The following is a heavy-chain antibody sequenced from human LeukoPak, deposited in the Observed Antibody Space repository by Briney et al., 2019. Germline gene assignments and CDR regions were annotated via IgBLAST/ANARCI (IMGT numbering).Heavy chain of an antibody. CDR1: GGSISSYY. V-gene: IGHV4-59*08. Sequence: PSETLSLTCTVSGGSISSYYWSWIRQPPGKGLEWIGYIYYSGSTNYNPSLKSRVTISVDTSKNQFSLKLSSVTAADTAVYYCARGLWFGDENPPYFDYWGQGILVTVSS. CDR2: IYYSGST. J-gene: IGHJ4*02. CDR3: ARGLWFGDENPPYFDY. D-gene: IGHD3-10*01.